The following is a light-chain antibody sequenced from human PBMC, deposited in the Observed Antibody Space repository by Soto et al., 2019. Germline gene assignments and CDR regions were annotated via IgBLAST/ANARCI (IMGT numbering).Light chain of an antibody. J-gene: IGKJ1*01. CDR2: GAS. CDR3: QQYVSPPWT. CDR1: QSLSKTY. Sequence: EIVLTQSPGTLSLSTGERATLSCRASQSLSKTYLAWYQKKPGQAPRLLIDGASSRATGTPDRFSGSGSGTDFTLTISRLEPEDFAVYYCQQYVSPPWTFGQGTKVDIK. V-gene: IGKV3-20*01.